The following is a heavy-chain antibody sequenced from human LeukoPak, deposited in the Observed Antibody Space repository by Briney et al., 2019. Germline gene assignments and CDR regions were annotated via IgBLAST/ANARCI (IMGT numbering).Heavy chain of an antibody. V-gene: IGHV3-30*18. D-gene: IGHD4-4*01. CDR1: GFTFDDYA. Sequence: PGRSLRLSCAASGFTFDDYAMHWVRQAPGKGLEWVAVISYDGSNKYYADSVKGRFTISRDNSKNTLYLQMNSLRAEDTAVYYCAKGYSNSDPYYYYGMDVWGQGTTVTVSS. CDR3: AKGYSNSDPYYYYGMDV. J-gene: IGHJ6*02. CDR2: ISYDGSNK.